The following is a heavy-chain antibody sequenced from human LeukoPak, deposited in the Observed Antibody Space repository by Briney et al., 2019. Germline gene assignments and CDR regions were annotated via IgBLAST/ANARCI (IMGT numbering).Heavy chain of an antibody. CDR3: ARDRAHYCSGGSCLTSY. V-gene: IGHV3-21*01. J-gene: IGHJ4*02. Sequence: PGGSLRLSCAASGFTFSSYSMNWVRQAPGKGLEWVSSISSSSSYIYYADSVKGRFTISRDNAKNSLYLQMNSLRAEDTAVYYCARDRAHYCSGGSCLTSYWGQGTLVTVSS. CDR1: GFTFSSYS. CDR2: ISSSSSYI. D-gene: IGHD2-15*01.